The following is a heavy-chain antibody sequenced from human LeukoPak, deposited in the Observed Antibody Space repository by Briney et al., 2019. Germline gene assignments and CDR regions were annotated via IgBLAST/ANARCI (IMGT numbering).Heavy chain of an antibody. V-gene: IGHV3-53*01. Sequence: PGGSLRLSCAASGFSVSSNYMSWVRQAPGKGLEWVSVIYSGGSTYYADSVKGRFTISRDNSKSTLFLQMNSLRAEDTAVYYCAKGRNYYGSSGYQTFDRWGQGTLVTVSS. CDR1: GFSVSSNY. J-gene: IGHJ4*02. CDR2: IYSGGST. D-gene: IGHD3-22*01. CDR3: AKGRNYYGSSGYQTFDR.